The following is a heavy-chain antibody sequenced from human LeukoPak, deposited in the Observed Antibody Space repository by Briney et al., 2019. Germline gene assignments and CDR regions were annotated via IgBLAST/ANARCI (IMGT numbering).Heavy chain of an antibody. CDR1: GGSISSGGYY. D-gene: IGHD2-21*02. J-gene: IGHJ5*02. V-gene: IGHV4-31*03. Sequence: SENLSLTCTVSGGSISSGGYYWSWIRQHPGKGLEWIGYIYYSGSTYYNPSLKSRVTISVDTSKNQFSLKLSSVTAADTAVYYCARSNDDSDWFDPWGQGTLVTVSS. CDR3: ARSNDDSDWFDP. CDR2: IYYSGST.